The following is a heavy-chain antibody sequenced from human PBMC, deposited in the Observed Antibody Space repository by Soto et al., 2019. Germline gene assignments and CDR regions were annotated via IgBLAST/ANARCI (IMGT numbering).Heavy chain of an antibody. Sequence: EVQLLESGGGLVQPGGSLRLSCAASGFTFSSYAMSWVRQAPGKGLEWVSTISGSGASTYYADSVKGRFTISRDNSKNTVFLQMNSLRAEDTAVYYCAKAPLASWADPWGQGTLVTVS. CDR1: GFTFSSYA. CDR3: AKAPLASWADP. V-gene: IGHV3-23*01. CDR2: ISGSGAST. D-gene: IGHD7-27*01. J-gene: IGHJ5*02.